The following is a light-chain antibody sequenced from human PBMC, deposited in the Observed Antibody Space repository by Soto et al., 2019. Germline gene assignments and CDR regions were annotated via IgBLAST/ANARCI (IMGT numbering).Light chain of an antibody. Sequence: ESVLTQSPSTLSFSPGDRATLSCRASQSVSSSYLTWYQQKPGQAPRLLIYGASSRATGIPDRFSGSGSGTDFTLTISRLEPEDFAVYYCQQYGSSGTFGQGTKVDI. CDR2: GAS. V-gene: IGKV3-20*01. J-gene: IGKJ1*01. CDR1: QSVSSSY. CDR3: QQYGSSGT.